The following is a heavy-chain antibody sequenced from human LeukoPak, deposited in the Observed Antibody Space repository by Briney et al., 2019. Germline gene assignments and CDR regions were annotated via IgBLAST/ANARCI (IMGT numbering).Heavy chain of an antibody. V-gene: IGHV4-39*07. CDR2: IYYSGST. D-gene: IGHD3-3*01. CDR1: GGSISSSSYS. CDR3: ARKSVAYYDFWSGYRTYYYYYMDV. Sequence: SETLSLTCTVSGGSISSSSYSWGWIRQPPGKGLEWIGSIYYSGSTYYNPSLKSRVTISVDTSKNQFSLKLSSVTAADTAVYYCARKSVAYYDFWSGYRTYYYYYMDVWGKGTTVTVSS. J-gene: IGHJ6*03.